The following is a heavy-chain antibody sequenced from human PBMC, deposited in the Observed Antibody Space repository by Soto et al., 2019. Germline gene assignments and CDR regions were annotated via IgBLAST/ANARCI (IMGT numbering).Heavy chain of an antibody. J-gene: IGHJ6*02. V-gene: IGHV3-23*01. CDR3: AKGSTSNYYYYYGMDV. CDR2: ISGSGGST. CDR1: GFTFSSYA. Sequence: EVQLLESGGGLVQPGGSLRLSCAASGFTFSSYAMSWVRQAPGKGLEWVSAISGSGGSTYYADSVKGRFTISRDNSKNTLYLQMNSLRAEDTAVYYCAKGSTSNYYYYYGMDVWGQGTTVTVSS. D-gene: IGHD2-2*01.